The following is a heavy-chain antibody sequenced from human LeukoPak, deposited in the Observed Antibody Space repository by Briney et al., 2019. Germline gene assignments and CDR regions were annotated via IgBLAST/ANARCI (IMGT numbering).Heavy chain of an antibody. CDR2: IYTSGST. Sequence: SETLSLTCTVSGDSISSGSYYWSWIRQPAGKGLEWIGRIYTSGSTKYNPSLKSRVTISVDTSKNQFSLKVTSVTAADTAIYYCAREGSSSWYVWFDSWGQGTLVTVSS. CDR3: AREGSSSWYVWFDS. V-gene: IGHV4-61*02. D-gene: IGHD6-13*01. CDR1: GDSISSGSYY. J-gene: IGHJ5*01.